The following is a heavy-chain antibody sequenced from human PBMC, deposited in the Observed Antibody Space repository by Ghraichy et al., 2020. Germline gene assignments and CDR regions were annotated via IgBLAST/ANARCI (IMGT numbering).Heavy chain of an antibody. CDR2: ISSNGGST. CDR1: GFTFSSYA. Sequence: GGSLRLSCSASGFTFSSYAMHWVRQAPGKGLEYVLAISSNGGSTYYADSVKGRFTISRDNSKNTLYLQMSSLRAEDTAVYYCVKGPEWLPLEYFQHWGQGTLVTVSS. V-gene: IGHV3-64D*06. D-gene: IGHD6-19*01. CDR3: VKGPEWLPLEYFQH. J-gene: IGHJ1*01.